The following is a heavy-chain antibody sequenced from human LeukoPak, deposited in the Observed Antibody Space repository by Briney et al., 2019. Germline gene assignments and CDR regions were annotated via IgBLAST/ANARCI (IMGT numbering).Heavy chain of an antibody. CDR1: GFTFSSYA. J-gene: IGHJ4*02. V-gene: IGHV3-23*01. Sequence: GGSLRLSCAASGFTFSSYAMSWVRQAPGKGLEWVSAISIRGGTTYNEESVRGRLNIYRENSKNTLYLKINSLRADDTAVYHCAKGRQWELPLDFWGQGTLVTVSS. CDR2: ISIRGGTT. CDR3: AKGRQWELPLDF. D-gene: IGHD1-26*01.